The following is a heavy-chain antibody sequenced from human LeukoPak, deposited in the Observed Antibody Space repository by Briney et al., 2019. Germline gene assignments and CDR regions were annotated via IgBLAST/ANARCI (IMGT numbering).Heavy chain of an antibody. D-gene: IGHD7-27*01. CDR1: GFTFSSYW. Sequence: GGSLRLSCVASGFTFSSYWLTGVHPAPRKGLEWVAKLKRDGSKIYYVDSVKGRFTISRDNAKNSLYLQMNSLRAEDTAVYYCARDVNWETYWGQGTLVSVSS. CDR3: ARDVNWETY. J-gene: IGHJ4*02. CDR2: LKRDGSKI. V-gene: IGHV3-7*01.